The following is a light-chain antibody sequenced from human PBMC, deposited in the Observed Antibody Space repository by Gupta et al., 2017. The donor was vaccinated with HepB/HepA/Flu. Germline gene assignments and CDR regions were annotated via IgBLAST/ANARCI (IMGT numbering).Light chain of an antibody. J-gene: IGKJ1*01. CDR1: QTLLYSTNNKNY. CDR2: RAS. V-gene: IGKV4-1*01. CDR3: QQYYSPPWT. Sequence: DIVMTQSPDSLAVSLGERDTINCKSSQTLLYSTNNKNYLVWYQQKPGQPPKLLIYRASTRESGVPDRFSGSGSGTDFTLTISSLQAEDVAVYYCQQYYSPPWTFGQGTKVEIK.